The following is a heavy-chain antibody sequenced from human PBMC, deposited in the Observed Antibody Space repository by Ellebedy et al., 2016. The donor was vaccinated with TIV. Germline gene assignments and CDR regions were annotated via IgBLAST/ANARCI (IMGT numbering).Heavy chain of an antibody. V-gene: IGHV3-30*02. CDR2: IRYDGSNK. CDR1: GFTFSSYG. J-gene: IGHJ4*02. D-gene: IGHD3-16*02. Sequence: GGSLRLSCAASGFTFSSYGMHWVRQAPGKGLEWVAFIRYDGSNKYYADSVKGRFTISRDNSKNTLYLQMNSLRAEDTAVYYCAKGSDPVWGSYRPAARGNWGQGTLVTVSS. CDR3: AKGSDPVWGSYRPAARGN.